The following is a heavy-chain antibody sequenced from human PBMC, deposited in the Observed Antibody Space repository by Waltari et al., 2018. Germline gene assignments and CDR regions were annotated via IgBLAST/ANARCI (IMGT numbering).Heavy chain of an antibody. J-gene: IGHJ3*01. CDR1: GFTFDDHA. Sequence: EEQLVESGGGLVQPGRSLRLSCAASGFTFDDHAMHWVRQAPGKGLGWVSSISWNGENVAYADSVKGRYTISRDNAKKSLFLQMNSVRPEDTALYYCARKIRTYYVVAFDLWGQGTMVLVSS. V-gene: IGHV3-9*01. D-gene: IGHD1-26*01. CDR2: ISWNGENV. CDR3: ARKIRTYYVVAFDL.